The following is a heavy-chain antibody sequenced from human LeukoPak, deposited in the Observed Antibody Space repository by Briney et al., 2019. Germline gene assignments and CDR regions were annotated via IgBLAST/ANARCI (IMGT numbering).Heavy chain of an antibody. Sequence: ASVKVSCKASGYTFTSYGISWVRQAPGQGLEWMGWISAYNGNTNYAQNLQGRVTMTADTSTSTAYMELRSLRSDDTAVYYCARDHMVRGVMGEWGQGTLVTVSS. D-gene: IGHD3-10*01. J-gene: IGHJ4*02. V-gene: IGHV1-18*01. CDR1: GYTFTSYG. CDR2: ISAYNGNT. CDR3: ARDHMVRGVMGE.